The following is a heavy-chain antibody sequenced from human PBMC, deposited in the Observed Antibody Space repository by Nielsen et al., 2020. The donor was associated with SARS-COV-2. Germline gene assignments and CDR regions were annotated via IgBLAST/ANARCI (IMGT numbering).Heavy chain of an antibody. J-gene: IGHJ6*02. CDR3: ARCSARDSLPMDV. CDR2: IWPGDSDT. D-gene: IGHD3-22*01. CDR1: GYSFTIYW. V-gene: IGHV5-51*01. Sequence: GRSLRLSCKGSGYSFTIYWIGWVRQMPGKGLEWMGIIWPGDSDTKYSPSFQGQVTISADKSTSTAYLQWSSLKASDTAMYYCARCSARDSLPMDVWGQGTTVTVSS.